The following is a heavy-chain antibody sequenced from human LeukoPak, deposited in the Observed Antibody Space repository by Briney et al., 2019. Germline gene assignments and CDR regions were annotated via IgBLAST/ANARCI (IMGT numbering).Heavy chain of an antibody. CDR3: ARDFGRLPAASYGMDV. Sequence: GGSLRLSCVASGFTFSSYAMSWVRQAPGKGLEWVSYISSSSSSTIYYADSVKGRFTISRDNAKNSLYLQMNSLRDEDTAVYYCARDFGRLPAASYGMDVWGQGTTVTVSS. J-gene: IGHJ6*02. V-gene: IGHV3-48*02. CDR2: ISSSSSSTI. D-gene: IGHD2-2*01. CDR1: GFTFSSYA.